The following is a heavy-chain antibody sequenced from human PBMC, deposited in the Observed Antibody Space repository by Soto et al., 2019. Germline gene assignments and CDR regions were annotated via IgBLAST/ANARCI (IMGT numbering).Heavy chain of an antibody. CDR2: IYYSGST. J-gene: IGHJ6*02. Sequence: SETLSLTCTVSGGSIRSSDYYWGWIRQPPGEGLEWIGSIYYSGSTYYNPSLKSRVTISVDTSKNQFSLKLSSVTAADTAVYYCARESAATGPKPNYYGMDVWGQGTTVTVSS. V-gene: IGHV4-39*02. D-gene: IGHD6-13*01. CDR1: GGSIRSSDYY. CDR3: ARESAATGPKPNYYGMDV.